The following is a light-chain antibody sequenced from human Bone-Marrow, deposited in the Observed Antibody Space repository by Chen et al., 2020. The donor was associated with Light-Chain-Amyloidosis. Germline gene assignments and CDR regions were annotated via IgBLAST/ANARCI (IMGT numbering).Light chain of an antibody. CDR2: AAS. CDR1: QSINIY. Sequence: DIKLTQSPSSLSVSVGDRVTITCRASQSINIYLNWYQQKPVKAPKLLIYAASSLHNGVPSRFSGSGSGTDFILTISSLQPEDSATYFCQQSYTIPYTFGQGTKLEIK. J-gene: IGKJ2*01. CDR3: QQSYTIPYT. V-gene: IGKV1-39*01.